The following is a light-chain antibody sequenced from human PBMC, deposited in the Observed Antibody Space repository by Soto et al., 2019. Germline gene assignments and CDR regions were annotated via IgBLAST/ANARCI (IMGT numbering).Light chain of an antibody. CDR1: ASNIGRDP. CDR2: ENN. V-gene: IGLV1-44*01. CDR3: AGWDGSLKGFV. J-gene: IGLJ1*01. Sequence: QSALTQQPSASGAPGQRVTIPCSGSASNIGRDPVNWYQQVPGTAPKLLIYENNHRPSEVPDRFSGSKSGTSASLVISGLQSEDDAEYFCAGWDGSLKGFVFGTGTKVTVL.